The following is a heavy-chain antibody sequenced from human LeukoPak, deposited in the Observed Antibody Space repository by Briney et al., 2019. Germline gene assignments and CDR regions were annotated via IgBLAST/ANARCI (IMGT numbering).Heavy chain of an antibody. D-gene: IGHD6-13*01. CDR2: IYYTGST. J-gene: IGHJ4*02. Sequence: PSETLSLTCTVSGGSISRDYWSWIRQPPGKGLEWIGYIYYTGSTNYNPSLKSRVTISVDTSKNQFSLKLSSVIAADTAVYYCARDRPGGSSLDYWGQGTLVTVSS. V-gene: IGHV4-59*01. CDR1: GGSISRDY. CDR3: ARDRPGGSSLDY.